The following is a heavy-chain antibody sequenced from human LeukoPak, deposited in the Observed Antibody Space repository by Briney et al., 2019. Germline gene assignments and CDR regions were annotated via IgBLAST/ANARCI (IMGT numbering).Heavy chain of an antibody. CDR3: ARAAVSGWYELDY. J-gene: IGHJ4*02. CDR1: GFSFSSYA. D-gene: IGHD6-19*01. V-gene: IGHV3-48*03. Sequence: GGSLRLSCAASGFSFSSYAMNWVRQAPGKGLEWVSYISSSGSTIYYADSVKGRFTISRDNAKNSLYLQMNSLRAEDTAVYYCARAAVSGWYELDYWGQGTLVTVSS. CDR2: ISSSGSTI.